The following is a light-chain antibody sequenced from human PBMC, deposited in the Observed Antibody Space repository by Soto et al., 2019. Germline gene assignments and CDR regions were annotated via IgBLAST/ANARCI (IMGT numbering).Light chain of an antibody. CDR2: DTS. J-gene: IGLJ2*01. Sequence: QAVVTQEPSLTVSPGGTVTLTCGSNTGAVTSGHYPYWFQQKPGQAPRTLIYDTSNTHSWTPARFSGSLLGGKAALTLSGAQPEDEAEYYRLLAYSGRRIFGGGTKLTVL. CDR1: TGAVTSGHY. CDR3: LLAYSGRRI. V-gene: IGLV7-46*01.